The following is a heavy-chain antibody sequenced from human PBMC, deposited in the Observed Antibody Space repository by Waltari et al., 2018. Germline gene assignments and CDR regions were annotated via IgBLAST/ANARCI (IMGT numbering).Heavy chain of an antibody. D-gene: IGHD1-26*01. CDR3: ARGSYVGDPYYYYYMDV. J-gene: IGHJ6*03. Sequence: QVQLQESGSGLVKPSETLSLTCTVSGGSISSYYWSWLRQPPGKVLEWIGYFYYSGSTNYNPSLKSRVTISVDTSKNQFSLKLSSVTAADTAVYYCARGSYVGDPYYYYYMDVWGKGTTVTISS. V-gene: IGHV4-59*01. CDR1: GGSISSYY. CDR2: FYYSGST.